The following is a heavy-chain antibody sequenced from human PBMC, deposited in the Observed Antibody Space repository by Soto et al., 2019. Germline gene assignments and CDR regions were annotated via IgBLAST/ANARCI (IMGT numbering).Heavy chain of an antibody. CDR1: GFTVSSNY. J-gene: IGHJ6*03. CDR3: ARDLGSVDYYGSGKKAGTYYYYYYMDV. Sequence: GGSLRLSCAASGFTVSSNYMSWVRQAPGKGLEWVSVIYSGGSTYYADSVKGRFTISRDNSKNTLYLQMNSLRAEDTAVYYCARDLGSVDYYGSGKKAGTYYYYYYMDVWGKGTTVTVSS. V-gene: IGHV3-66*01. CDR2: IYSGGST. D-gene: IGHD3-10*01.